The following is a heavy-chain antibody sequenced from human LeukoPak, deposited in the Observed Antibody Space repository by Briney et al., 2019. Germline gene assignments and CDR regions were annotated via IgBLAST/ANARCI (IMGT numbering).Heavy chain of an antibody. V-gene: IGHV3-30*18. CDR1: KFIFSDFG. CDR2: ISYDGRNT. J-gene: IGHJ4*02. CDR3: AKGGDHNYFDY. Sequence: QSGRSLRLSCAASKFIFSDFGMNWVRQAPGKGLEWVAVISYDGRNTSYVDSVRGRFTISRDNSKNMLYLQMNSLRPEDTAVYFCAKGGDHNYFDYWGQGTLVTVSS. D-gene: IGHD3-10*01.